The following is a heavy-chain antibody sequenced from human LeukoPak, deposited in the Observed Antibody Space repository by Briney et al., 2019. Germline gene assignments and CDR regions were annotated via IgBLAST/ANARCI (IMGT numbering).Heavy chain of an antibody. V-gene: IGHV4-38-2*02. CDR2: TSHSGST. Sequence: SETLSLTCTVSGYSISSGYYWGWIRQPPGKGLELIGSTSHSGSTYYHPSLKSRVTISRDTSKNQFSLKLNSVTAADTAVYYCARVSTGGPRRHFDYWGQGTLVTVSS. CDR1: GYSISSGYY. J-gene: IGHJ4*02. CDR3: ARVSTGGPRRHFDY. D-gene: IGHD7-27*01.